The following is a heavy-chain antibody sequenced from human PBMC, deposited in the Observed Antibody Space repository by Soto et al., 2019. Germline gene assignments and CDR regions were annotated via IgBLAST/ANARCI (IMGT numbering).Heavy chain of an antibody. J-gene: IGHJ5*02. CDR1: GYTLTELS. CDR2: FDPEDGET. Sequence: GASVKVSCKVSGYTLTELSMHWVRQAPGKGLEWMGGFDPEDGETIYAQKFQGRVTITADKSTSTVYMELNSLRSEDTAVYYCARSITMIRGVPDPFDPWGQGTLVTVSS. CDR3: ARSITMIRGVPDPFDP. V-gene: IGHV1-24*01. D-gene: IGHD3-10*01.